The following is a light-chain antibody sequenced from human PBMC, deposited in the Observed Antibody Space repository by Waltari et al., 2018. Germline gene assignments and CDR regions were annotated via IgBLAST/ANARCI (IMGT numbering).Light chain of an antibody. CDR2: KAN. V-gene: IGLV8-61*01. CDR1: SGSLPTTSS. J-gene: IGLJ3*02. Sequence: QTVVTQEPSLSVSPGGTVTLTCALRSGSLPTTSSVSWYQQTPGQPPRTLMYKANIRSSGVPDRFSGSSLGNKAALTITGAQADDESDYYCLVYMGSGIWVFGGGTKLTVL. CDR3: LVYMGSGIWV.